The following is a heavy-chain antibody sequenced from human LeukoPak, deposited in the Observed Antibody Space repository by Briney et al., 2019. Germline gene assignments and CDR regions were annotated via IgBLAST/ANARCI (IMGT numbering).Heavy chain of an antibody. J-gene: IGHJ4*02. Sequence: PSETLSLTCTVSRGSISSYYWSWIRQPPGEGLEWIGYIYYSGSTNYNPSLKSRVTISVDTSKSQFSLKLASVTAADTAVYYCARGGSSSNLNHFDYWGQGTLVTVSS. CDR3: ARGGSSSNLNHFDY. CDR2: IYYSGST. D-gene: IGHD6-13*01. CDR1: RGSISSYY. V-gene: IGHV4-59*01.